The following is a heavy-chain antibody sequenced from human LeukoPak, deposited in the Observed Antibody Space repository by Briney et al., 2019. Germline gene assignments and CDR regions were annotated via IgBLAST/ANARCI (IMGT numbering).Heavy chain of an antibody. D-gene: IGHD1-14*01. V-gene: IGHV3-64*01. Sequence: GGSLRLSCAASGFTFSSYAMHWVRQAPGKGLEYVSAISSNGGSTYYANSVKGRFTISRDNSKNTLYLQMGSLRAEDMAVYYCARAPGVYYYYMDVWGKGTTVTVS. CDR2: ISSNGGST. CDR3: ARAPGVYYYYMDV. J-gene: IGHJ6*03. CDR1: GFTFSSYA.